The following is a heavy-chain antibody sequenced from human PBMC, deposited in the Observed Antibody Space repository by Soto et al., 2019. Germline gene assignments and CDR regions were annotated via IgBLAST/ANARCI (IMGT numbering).Heavy chain of an antibody. CDR3: ARGGSLHGYFDL. D-gene: IGHD1-26*01. CDR2: INSDGSST. Sequence: EVQLVESGGGLVQPGGSLRLSCAASGFTFSSYWMHWVRQAPGKGQVWVSRINSDGSSTSYADSVKGRFTISRDNAKNTLYQQMNSLGAEDTDVYYCARGGSLHGYFDLWGRGTLVTASP. CDR1: GFTFSSYW. J-gene: IGHJ2*01. V-gene: IGHV3-74*01.